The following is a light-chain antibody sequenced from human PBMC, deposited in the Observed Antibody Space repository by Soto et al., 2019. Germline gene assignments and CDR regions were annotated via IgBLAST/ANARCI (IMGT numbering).Light chain of an antibody. Sequence: QSVLTQPPSVSGAPGQRVTISCTGASSNIGAGYDVHWYQQLPGTAPKLLIYDNNNRPSGVPDRFSGSKSGTSASLAITGLQAGDEADYYCQSYDSSVIFGGGTKVTVL. CDR2: DNN. CDR3: QSYDSSVI. J-gene: IGLJ2*01. V-gene: IGLV1-40*01. CDR1: SSNIGAGYD.